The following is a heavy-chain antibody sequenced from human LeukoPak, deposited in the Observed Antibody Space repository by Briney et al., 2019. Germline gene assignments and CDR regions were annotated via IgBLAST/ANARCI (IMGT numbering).Heavy chain of an antibody. CDR1: GGSISSSSYY. CDR3: ARVRWELLEVGGWTGTNWFDP. Sequence: SETLSLTCTVSGGSISSSSYYWGWIRQPPGKGLEWIGSIYYSGSTYYNPSLKSRVTISVDTSKNQFSLKLSSVTAADTAVYYCARVRWELLEVGGWTGTNWFDPWGQGTLVTVSS. CDR2: IYYSGST. D-gene: IGHD1-26*01. V-gene: IGHV4-39*07. J-gene: IGHJ5*02.